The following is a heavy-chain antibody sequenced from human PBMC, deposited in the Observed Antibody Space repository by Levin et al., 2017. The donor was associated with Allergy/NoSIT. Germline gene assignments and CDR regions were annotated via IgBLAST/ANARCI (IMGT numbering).Heavy chain of an antibody. V-gene: IGHV4-39*07. CDR3: AGEPNSPYYYHYGLDV. J-gene: IGHJ6*02. Sequence: SSETLSLTCTVSGGSISSESYYWAWIRLPPGKGLEWIGSVYYDGSAYYSPSLKSRLTISIDTSKSQFSLRLNSVTAADTAVYYCAGEPNSPYYYHYGLDVWGQGTTVTVSS. CDR2: VYYDGSA. CDR1: GGSISSESYY. D-gene: IGHD2/OR15-2a*01.